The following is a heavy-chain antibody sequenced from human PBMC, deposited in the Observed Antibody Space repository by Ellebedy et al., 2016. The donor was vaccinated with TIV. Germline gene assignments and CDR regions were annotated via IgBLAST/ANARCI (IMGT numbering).Heavy chain of an antibody. CDR3: AREMVYAPSNYWYFDL. J-gene: IGHJ2*01. V-gene: IGHV3-11*04. Sequence: GASLKISCAASGFTFSDYYMSWIRQAPGKGLEWVSYISSSGSTIYYADSVKGRFTISRDNSKNTLYLHFNSPRLEDTGVYFCAREMVYAPSNYWYFDLWGRGTLVTASS. CDR1: GFTFSDYY. CDR2: ISSSGSTI. D-gene: IGHD2-8*01.